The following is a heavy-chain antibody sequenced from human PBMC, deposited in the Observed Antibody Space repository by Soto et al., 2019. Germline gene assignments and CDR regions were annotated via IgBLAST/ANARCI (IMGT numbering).Heavy chain of an antibody. CDR1: GFTFSSYS. CDR3: ARDPLTSSWDYFDY. V-gene: IGHV3-21*01. D-gene: IGHD6-13*01. Sequence: GGSLRLSCAASGFTFSSYSMNWVRQAPGKGLEWVSSISTSNYIYYADSVKGRFTISRDNAKSSLYLQMNSLRAEDTAVYYCARDPLTSSWDYFDYWGQGTLVTVSS. CDR2: ISTSNYI. J-gene: IGHJ4*02.